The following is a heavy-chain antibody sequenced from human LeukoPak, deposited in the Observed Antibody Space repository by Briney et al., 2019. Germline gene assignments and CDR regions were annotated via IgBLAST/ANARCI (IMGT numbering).Heavy chain of an antibody. Sequence: SETLSLTCTVSGGSISSYYWSWIRQPPGKGLEWIGEINHSGSTNYNPSLKSRVTISVDTSKNQFSLKLSSVTAADTAVYYCARRVVGATKFLDYWGQGTLVTVSS. J-gene: IGHJ4*02. CDR3: ARRVVGATKFLDY. CDR1: GGSISSYY. V-gene: IGHV4-34*01. CDR2: INHSGST. D-gene: IGHD1-26*01.